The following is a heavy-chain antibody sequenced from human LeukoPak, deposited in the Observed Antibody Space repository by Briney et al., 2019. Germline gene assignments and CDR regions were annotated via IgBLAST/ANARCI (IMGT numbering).Heavy chain of an antibody. CDR3: ARGFGELSWFDP. J-gene: IGHJ5*02. V-gene: IGHV1-2*06. CDR1: GYTFTGYY. CDR2: INPNSGGT. Sequence: ASVKVSCKASGYTFTGYYMHWVRQAPGQGLEWMGRINPNSGGTNYAQKFQGRVTMTRDTSISTAYMELSRPRSDDTAVYYCARGFGELSWFDPWGQGTLVTVSS. D-gene: IGHD3-10*01.